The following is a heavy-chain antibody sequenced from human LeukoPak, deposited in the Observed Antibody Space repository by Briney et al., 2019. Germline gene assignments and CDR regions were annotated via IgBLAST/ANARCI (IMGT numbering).Heavy chain of an antibody. V-gene: IGHV3-30-3*01. J-gene: IGHJ4*02. Sequence: PGRSLRLSCAASGFTFSSYAMHWVRQAPGKGLEWVAVISYDGSNKYYADSVKGRFTISRDNSTNTLYLQMNSLRAEDTAVYYCARTLVRGVDYFDYWGRGTLVTVSS. CDR3: ARTLVRGVDYFDY. D-gene: IGHD3-10*01. CDR2: ISYDGSNK. CDR1: GFTFSSYA.